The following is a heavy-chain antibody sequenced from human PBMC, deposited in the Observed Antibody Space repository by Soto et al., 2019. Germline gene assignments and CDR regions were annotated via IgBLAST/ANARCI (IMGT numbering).Heavy chain of an antibody. J-gene: IGHJ6*03. Sequence: GGSLRLSCATSGFTFSSYAMSWVRQAPGKGLEWVSAISGSGGSTYYADSVKGRFTISRDNSKNTLYLQMNSLRAEDTAVYYCAKANLSIFGVVKDYYYMDVWGKGTTVTAP. CDR3: AKANLSIFGVVKDYYYMDV. CDR2: ISGSGGST. V-gene: IGHV3-23*01. CDR1: GFTFSSYA. D-gene: IGHD3-3*01.